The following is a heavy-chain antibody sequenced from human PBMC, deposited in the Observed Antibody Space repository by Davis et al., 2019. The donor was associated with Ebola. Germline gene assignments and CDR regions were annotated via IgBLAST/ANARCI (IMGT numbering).Heavy chain of an antibody. CDR1: GGSISSSNW. V-gene: IGHV4-4*02. J-gene: IGHJ5*02. Sequence: SETLSLTCAVSGGSISSSNWWSWVRQPPGKGLEWLGEIYHSGSTNYNPSLKSRVTISVDKSKNQFSLKLSSVTAADTAVYYCASRDYYDSSGFPWGQGTLVTVSS. D-gene: IGHD3-22*01. CDR2: IYHSGST. CDR3: ASRDYYDSSGFP.